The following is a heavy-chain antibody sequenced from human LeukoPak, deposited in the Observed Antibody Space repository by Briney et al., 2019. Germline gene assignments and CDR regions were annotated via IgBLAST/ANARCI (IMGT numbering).Heavy chain of an antibody. Sequence: SETLSLTCTVSGGSIGGYYWNWIRQPAGKGLEYIGRIYTSGSTNYNPSLRSRVTISVDTSKNQFSLKLSSVTAADTAVYYCACTDYSSSPFDYWGQVILVTVSS. V-gene: IGHV4-4*07. D-gene: IGHD6-6*01. CDR2: IYTSGST. CDR3: ACTDYSSSPFDY. CDR1: GGSIGGYY. J-gene: IGHJ4*02.